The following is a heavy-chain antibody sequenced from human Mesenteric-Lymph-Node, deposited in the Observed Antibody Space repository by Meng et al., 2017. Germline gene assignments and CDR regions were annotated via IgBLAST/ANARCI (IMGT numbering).Heavy chain of an antibody. CDR2: IYYSGST. J-gene: IGHJ4*02. V-gene: IGHV4-39*01. Sequence: QVQLQQWGAGLLKPSETLSPTCAVSGGSISSSRHYWGWIRQPPGKGLEWIGSIYYSGSTYYNPSLRSRVTMSLDTSKNQFSLRLSSVTAADTAVYYCARNYYFDYWGQGTLVTVSS. CDR1: GGSISSSRHY. CDR3: ARNYYFDY.